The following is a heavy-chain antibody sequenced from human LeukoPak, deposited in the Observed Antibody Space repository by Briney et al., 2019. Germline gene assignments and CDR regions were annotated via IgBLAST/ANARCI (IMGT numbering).Heavy chain of an antibody. Sequence: PGGSLRLSCAASGFTVSSNYMSWVRQAPGKGLEWVSVIYSGGSTYYADSVKGRFTISRDNPKNTLYLQMNSLRVEDTAVYHCARGLDLGYFQRWGQGTLVTVSS. V-gene: IGHV3-53*01. CDR1: GFTVSSNY. J-gene: IGHJ1*01. CDR3: ARGLDLGYFQR. D-gene: IGHD4-17*01. CDR2: IYSGGST.